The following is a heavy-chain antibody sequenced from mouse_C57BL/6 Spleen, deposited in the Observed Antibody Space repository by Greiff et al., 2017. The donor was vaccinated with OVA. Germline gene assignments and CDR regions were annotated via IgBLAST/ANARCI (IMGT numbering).Heavy chain of an antibody. V-gene: IGHV1-64*01. D-gene: IGHD1-1*01. CDR2: IHPNSGST. J-gene: IGHJ1*03. CDR3: ARPDGRSCGCCDV. CDR1: GYTFTSYW. Sequence: QVQLQQPGAELVKPGASVKLSCKASGYTFTSYWMHWVKQRPGKGLEWIGMIHPNSGSTNYNEKFKSKATLPVDKSSSTAYMQLSSLTSEGSAVYYCARPDGRSCGCCDVWGTGTTVTVSS.